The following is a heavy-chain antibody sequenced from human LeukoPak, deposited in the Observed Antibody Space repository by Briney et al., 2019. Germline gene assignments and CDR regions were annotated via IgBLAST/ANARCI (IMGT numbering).Heavy chain of an antibody. Sequence: ASVKVSCKASGYTFTGYYMHWVRQAPGQGLEWMGIINPSGGSTSYAQKFQGRVTMTRDMSTSTVYMELSSLRSEDTAVYYCARGLLLDHDAFDIWGQGTMVTVSS. CDR1: GYTFTGYY. CDR2: INPSGGST. CDR3: ARGLLLDHDAFDI. J-gene: IGHJ3*02. V-gene: IGHV1-46*01. D-gene: IGHD3-22*01.